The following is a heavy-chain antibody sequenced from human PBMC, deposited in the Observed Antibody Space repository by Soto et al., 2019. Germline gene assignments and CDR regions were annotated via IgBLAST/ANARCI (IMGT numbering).Heavy chain of an antibody. CDR2: IIPIFGIT. J-gene: IGHJ6*02. V-gene: IGHV1-69*01. CDR3: ARDEGKSYCDILTGYYLYGMDV. CDR1: GGTFSSYA. D-gene: IGHD3-9*01. Sequence: QVQLVQSGAEVKKPGSSVKVSCKASGGTFSSYAISWVRQAPGQGLEWMGGIIPIFGITNYAQKFQGRVTINADESTSTAYMELSSQRSEDTAVYYCARDEGKSYCDILTGYYLYGMDVWGQGTTGTGFS.